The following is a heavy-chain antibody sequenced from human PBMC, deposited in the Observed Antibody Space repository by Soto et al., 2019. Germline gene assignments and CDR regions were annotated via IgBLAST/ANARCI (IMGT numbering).Heavy chain of an antibody. Sequence: EVRLVESGGGLVQPGGSLRLSCAASGFASSDHYMDWVRPAPGKGLEWLGRTKNKGQSFTIEYAPSVKGRFIISRDDSKNSVFLQINSLRTDDTAVYYCARWVAGAADCWGQGTQVTVSS. J-gene: IGHJ4*02. D-gene: IGHD2-15*01. CDR1: GFASSDHY. V-gene: IGHV3-72*01. CDR2: TKNKGQSFTI. CDR3: ARWVAGAADC.